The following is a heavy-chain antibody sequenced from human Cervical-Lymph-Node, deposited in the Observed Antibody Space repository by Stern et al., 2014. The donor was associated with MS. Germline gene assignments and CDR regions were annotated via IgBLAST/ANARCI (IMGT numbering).Heavy chain of an antibody. V-gene: IGHV5-51*03. J-gene: IGHJ4*02. D-gene: IGHD6-13*01. CDR3: ARGRGIALRPDY. CDR1: GYSLTNTW. Sequence: VQLGQSGAELKKPGESLRISCKGSGYSLTNTWIGWVRQMPGKGLEWMGIIYPGHSETRYRPSFQGQVTISAAKSINTAYLQWSSLKASDTAMYYCARGRGIALRPDYWGQGTLVTVSS. CDR2: IYPGHSET.